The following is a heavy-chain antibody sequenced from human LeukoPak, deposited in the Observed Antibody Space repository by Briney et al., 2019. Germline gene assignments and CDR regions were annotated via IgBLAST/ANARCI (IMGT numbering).Heavy chain of an antibody. V-gene: IGHV3-30*03. D-gene: IGHD1-26*01. CDR3: AIRGYSGSRAS. Sequence: GGSLRLSCAASGFTFSSYGMHWVRQAPGKGLEWVAVISYDGSNKYYADSVKGRFTISRDNSKNSLYLQMNSLRAEDTAVYYCAIRGYSGSRASWGQGTLVTVYS. J-gene: IGHJ5*02. CDR2: ISYDGSNK. CDR1: GFTFSSYG.